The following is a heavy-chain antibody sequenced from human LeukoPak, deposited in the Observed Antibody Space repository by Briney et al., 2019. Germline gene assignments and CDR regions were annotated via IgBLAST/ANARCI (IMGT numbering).Heavy chain of an antibody. J-gene: IGHJ4*02. CDR2: ISSSSSYI. D-gene: IGHD3-10*01. CDR3: ARDPATSGAYGSGSFGY. CDR1: GFTFSSYS. V-gene: IGHV3-21*01. Sequence: GGSLRLSCAASGFTFSSYSMNWVRQAPGKGLEWVSSISSSSSYIYYADSVKGRFTISRDNAKNSLYLQMNSLRAEDTAVYYCARDPATSGAYGSGSFGYWGQGTLVTVSS.